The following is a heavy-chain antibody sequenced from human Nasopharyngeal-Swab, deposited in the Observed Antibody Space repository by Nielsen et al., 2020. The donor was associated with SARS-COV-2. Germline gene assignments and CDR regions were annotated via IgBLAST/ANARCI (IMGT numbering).Heavy chain of an antibody. D-gene: IGHD6-19*01. CDR3: ARAPGYSSGWYLEIFFDY. V-gene: IGHV3-11*01. CDR2: ISTSGSTI. J-gene: IGHJ4*02. CDR1: RFTFSDYY. Sequence: GESLKISCAASRFTFSDYYMNWIRQAPGKGLEWVSYISTSGSTIYYADSVKGRFTISRDNAKNSLYLQMNSLRVEDTAVYYCARAPGYSSGWYLEIFFDYWGQGTLVTVSS.